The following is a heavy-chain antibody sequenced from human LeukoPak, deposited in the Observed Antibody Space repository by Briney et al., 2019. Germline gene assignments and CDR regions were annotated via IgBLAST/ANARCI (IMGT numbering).Heavy chain of an antibody. D-gene: IGHD1-7*01. V-gene: IGHV1-2*02. CDR1: GYTFTGYY. J-gene: IGHJ4*02. CDR3: ARGAYWNYGFDY. Sequence: ASVKVSCKASGYTFTGYYMHWVRQAPGQGLEWMGWINPNSGGTNYAQKLQGRVTMTTDTSTSTAYMELRSLRSDDTAVYYCARGAYWNYGFDYWGQGTLVTVSS. CDR2: INPNSGGT.